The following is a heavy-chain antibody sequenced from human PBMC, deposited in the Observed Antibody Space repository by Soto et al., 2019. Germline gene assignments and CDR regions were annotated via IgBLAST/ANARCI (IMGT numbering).Heavy chain of an antibody. D-gene: IGHD1-1*01. J-gene: IGHJ4*02. CDR2: IYPSVSS. CDR3: AREKVGTTFFDN. V-gene: IGHV4-38-2*02. CDR1: GFAISRGHH. Sequence: ETLSLTCSGSGFAISRGHHLSLVRQPPGKGLEWIGSIYPSVSSYHNPSLATRLRLSIDTSKNQFTLNLTSVTAADTALYFCAREKVGTTFFDNWGQGTQVTVSS.